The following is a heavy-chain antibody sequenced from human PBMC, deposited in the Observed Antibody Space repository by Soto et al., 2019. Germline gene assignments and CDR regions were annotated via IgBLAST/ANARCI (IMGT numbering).Heavy chain of an antibody. CDR2: INGSGGST. Sequence: PGGSLRLSCAASGFTVSSDYMSWVRQAPGKGLEWVSAINGSGGSTYYADSVKGRFTISRDNSKSTLYLQMNSLRAEDTAVYYCAKAGITMIVVVPYGLDVWGQGTTVTVSS. J-gene: IGHJ6*02. D-gene: IGHD3-22*01. V-gene: IGHV3-23*01. CDR3: AKAGITMIVVVPYGLDV. CDR1: GFTVSSDY.